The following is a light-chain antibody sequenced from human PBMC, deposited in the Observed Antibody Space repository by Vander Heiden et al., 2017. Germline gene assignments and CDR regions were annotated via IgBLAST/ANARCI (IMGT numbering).Light chain of an antibody. V-gene: IGKV3-11*01. Sequence: EIVLTQSPATLSLSPGERATLSCRASQSVSSYLAWYQQKPGQAPRLLIYDASNRATGIPARFSGSGYGTDFTLTISSLEPEDFAVYYCQQRSNWPGVTFGHWTKVDIK. J-gene: IGKJ3*01. CDR3: QQRSNWPGVT. CDR1: QSVSSY. CDR2: DAS.